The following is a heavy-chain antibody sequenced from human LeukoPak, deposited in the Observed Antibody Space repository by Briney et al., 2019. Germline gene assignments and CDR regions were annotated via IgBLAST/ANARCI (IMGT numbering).Heavy chain of an antibody. J-gene: IGHJ4*02. D-gene: IGHD3-9*01. Sequence: SETLSLTCTVSGTSVSLYYWNWIRQPPGKGLEWIGYVYYSGSTNYNPSLKSRISISVDTSKNQFSLKLSSVTAADTAVYYCARHVWLQPFDYWGQGTLVTVSS. CDR3: ARHVWLQPFDY. CDR2: VYYSGST. V-gene: IGHV4-59*08. CDR1: GTSVSLYY.